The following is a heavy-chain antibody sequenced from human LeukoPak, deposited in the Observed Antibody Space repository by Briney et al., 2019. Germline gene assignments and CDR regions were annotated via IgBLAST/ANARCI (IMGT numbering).Heavy chain of an antibody. CDR1: GFTFSSNA. CDR2: ISGSGGST. D-gene: IGHD3-3*01. CDR3: AKRDYDFWSGYNYFDY. Sequence: GGSLRLSCAASGFTFSSNAMSWVRQAPGKGLEWVLAISGSGGSTYYADSVKGRFTISRDNSKNTLYLQMNSLRAEDTAVYYCAKRDYDFWSGYNYFDYWGQGTLVTLSS. J-gene: IGHJ4*02. V-gene: IGHV3-23*01.